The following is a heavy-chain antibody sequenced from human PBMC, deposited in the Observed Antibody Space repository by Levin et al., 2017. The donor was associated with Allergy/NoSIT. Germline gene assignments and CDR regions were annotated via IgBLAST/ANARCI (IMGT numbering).Heavy chain of an antibody. D-gene: IGHD3-16*01. CDR2: ISSSSSYT. CDR3: ARDKMITFGGLKGDYYDYGMDV. CDR1: GFTFSDYY. Sequence: PGGSLRLSCAASGFTFSDYYMSWIRQAPGKGLEWVSYISSSSSYTNYADSVKGRFTISRDNAKNSLYLQMNSLRAEDTAVYYCARDKMITFGGLKGDYYDYGMDVWGQGTTVTVSS. J-gene: IGHJ6*02. V-gene: IGHV3-11*05.